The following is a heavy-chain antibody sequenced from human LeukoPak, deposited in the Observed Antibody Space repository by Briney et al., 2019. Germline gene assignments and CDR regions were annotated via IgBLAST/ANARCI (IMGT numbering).Heavy chain of an antibody. J-gene: IGHJ3*02. Sequence: SETLSLTCTVSGGSISSGDYYWSWIRQPPGKGLEWIGYIYHSGSTYYNPSLKSRVTISVDRSKNQFSLKLSSVTAADTAVYYCARVGYYDSSGYYNAHDAFDIWGQGTMVTVSS. CDR1: GGSISSGDYY. D-gene: IGHD3-22*01. CDR3: ARVGYYDSSGYYNAHDAFDI. V-gene: IGHV4-30-2*01. CDR2: IYHSGST.